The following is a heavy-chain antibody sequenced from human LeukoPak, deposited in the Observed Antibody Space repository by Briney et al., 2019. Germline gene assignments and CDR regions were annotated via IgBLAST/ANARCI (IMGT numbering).Heavy chain of an antibody. CDR3: ASALSGSYNFDY. D-gene: IGHD1-26*01. CDR2: INPSGGST. V-gene: IGHV1-46*01. Sequence: ASVTVSCKASGYTFTSYYMHWVRQAPGQGLAWMGIINPSGGSTSYAQKFQGRVTMTRDTSTSTVYMELSSLRSEDTAVYYCASALSGSYNFDYWGQGTLVTVSS. CDR1: GYTFTSYY. J-gene: IGHJ4*02.